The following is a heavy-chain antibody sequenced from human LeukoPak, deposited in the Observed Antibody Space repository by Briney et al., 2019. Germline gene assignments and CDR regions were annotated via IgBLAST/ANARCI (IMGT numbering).Heavy chain of an antibody. V-gene: IGHV4-59*08. CDR1: GGSISSYY. J-gene: IGHJ3*02. CDR3: ARRTTLLWFGEYDAFDI. Sequence: SETLSLTCTVSGGSISSYYWSWIRQPPGKGLEWIGYIYYSGSTNCNPSLKSRVTISVDTSKNQFSLKLSSVTAADTAVYYCARRTTLLWFGEYDAFDIWGQGTMVTVSS. D-gene: IGHD3-10*01. CDR2: IYYSGST.